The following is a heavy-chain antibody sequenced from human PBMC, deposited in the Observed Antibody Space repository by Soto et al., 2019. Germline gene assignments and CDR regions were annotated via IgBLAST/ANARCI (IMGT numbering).Heavy chain of an antibody. J-gene: IGHJ4*02. CDR1: GFTFSSYV. D-gene: IGHD3-10*01. V-gene: IGHV3-30-3*01. CDR2: ISRDGSNE. CDR3: ARDDEGGSDCDLGY. Sequence: QVQLVESGGGVVQPGRSLRLSCAASGFTFSSYVIHWVRQTPDKGLEWVAFISRDGSNEYYADSVKGRFTISRDNSKNTRYLEMNSLRTEDTAVYYCARDDEGGSDCDLGYWGQGTLVTGSS.